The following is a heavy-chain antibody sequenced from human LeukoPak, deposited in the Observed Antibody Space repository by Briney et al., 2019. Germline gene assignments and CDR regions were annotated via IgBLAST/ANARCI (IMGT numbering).Heavy chain of an antibody. CDR1: GYSITSGYY. D-gene: IGHD1-14*01. Sequence: ETLSLTCAVSGYSITSGYYWGWVRQAPGKGLEWVSSISSSSSYIYYADSVKGRFTISRGNAKNSLYLQMNSLRAEDTAVYYCATEVSETWGQGTLVTVSS. J-gene: IGHJ5*02. CDR2: ISSSSSYI. V-gene: IGHV3-21*01. CDR3: ATEVSET.